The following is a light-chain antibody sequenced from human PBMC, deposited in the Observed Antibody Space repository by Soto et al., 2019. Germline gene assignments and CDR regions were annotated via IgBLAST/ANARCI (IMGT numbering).Light chain of an antibody. V-gene: IGKV3-15*01. CDR1: QSFTAN. CDR3: QQYSNWPWT. CDR2: GAT. J-gene: IGKJ1*01. Sequence: ETVMTQSPATLSVSAGESATLSCRASQSFTANLAWYQHKPGQPTRLLIFGATTRASGIPVRCSGSGSGTEFTLTISRLQSEDFAVYSCQQYSNWPWTFGQGTKVEIK.